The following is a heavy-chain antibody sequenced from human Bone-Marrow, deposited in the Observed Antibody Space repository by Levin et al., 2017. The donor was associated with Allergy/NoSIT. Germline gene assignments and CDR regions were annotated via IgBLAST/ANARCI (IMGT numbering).Heavy chain of an antibody. CDR3: ASSSGGQDSGGYLDY. CDR1: GFTFRSYC. Sequence: GESLKISCAASGFTFRSYCMTWVRQAPGKGLEWVANIKEDGGEKYYVDSVRGRFTIFRDDAENSLYLQMNRLRVEDTAVYYCASSSGGQDSGGYLDYWGQGILVAVSS. J-gene: IGHJ4*02. V-gene: IGHV3-7*01. CDR2: IKEDGGEK. D-gene: IGHD2-15*01.